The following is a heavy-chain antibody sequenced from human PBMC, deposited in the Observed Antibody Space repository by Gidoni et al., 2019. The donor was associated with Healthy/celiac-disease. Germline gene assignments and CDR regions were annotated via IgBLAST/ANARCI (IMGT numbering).Heavy chain of an antibody. D-gene: IGHD1-26*01. CDR2: ISSSGSTI. J-gene: IGHJ4*02. Sequence: EGQLVESGGGWVQPGGSRRLAGEAAGFTVSSDEMNWVRQARGKGLEWVSYISSSGSTIYYADSVKGRFTISRDNAKNSLYLQINSLRAEDTAVYYCARDGPHGAGPPPAFDYWGQGTLVTVSS. CDR3: ARDGPHGAGPPPAFDY. CDR1: GFTVSSDE. V-gene: IGHV3-48*03.